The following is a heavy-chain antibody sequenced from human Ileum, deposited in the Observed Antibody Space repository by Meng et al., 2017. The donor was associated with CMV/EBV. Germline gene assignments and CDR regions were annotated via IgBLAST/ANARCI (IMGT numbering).Heavy chain of an antibody. CDR2: LWYDGSNE. CDR3: AKVSGFGVGAAYFDY. J-gene: IGHJ4*02. V-gene: IGHV3-33*06. Sequence: SGFMFHSYDIRWVRQAPGKGLEWVAVLWYDGSNEYYADSVKGRFTISRDISKNSLYLQMNSLRVEDTAVYYCAKVSGFGVGAAYFDYWGQGTLVTVSS. D-gene: IGHD2-15*01. CDR1: GFMFHSYD.